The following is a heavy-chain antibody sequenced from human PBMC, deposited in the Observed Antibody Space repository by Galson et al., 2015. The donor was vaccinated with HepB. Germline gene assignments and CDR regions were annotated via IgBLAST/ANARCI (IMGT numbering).Heavy chain of an antibody. CDR3: ARNGRPYCAGEKGYDFDL. V-gene: IGHV5-51*01. Sequence: QSGAEVKKPGESLKISCKSSGYSFITYWIAWERQTPGQGLEWMGLIYPADSDIRYSPSFQGQVTISADRSLATAYLQWASLKASDTALYYCARNGRPYCAGEKGYDFDLWGQGTQVTVSS. J-gene: IGHJ5*02. CDR1: GYSFITYW. D-gene: IGHD2-21*01. CDR2: IYPADSDI.